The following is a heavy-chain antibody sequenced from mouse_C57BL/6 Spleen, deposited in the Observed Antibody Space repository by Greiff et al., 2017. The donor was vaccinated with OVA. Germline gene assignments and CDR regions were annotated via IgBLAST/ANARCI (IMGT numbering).Heavy chain of an antibody. Sequence: QVQLQQSGPELVKPGASVKISCKASGYAFSSSWMNWVKQRPGKGLEWIGRIYPGDGDTNYNGKFKGKATLTADKSSSTAYMQLSSLTSEYSAVYFCARYYYGSSYDYFDYWGQGTTLTFSS. V-gene: IGHV1-82*01. D-gene: IGHD1-1*01. J-gene: IGHJ2*01. CDR3: ARYYYGSSYDYFDY. CDR1: GYAFSSSW. CDR2: IYPGDGDT.